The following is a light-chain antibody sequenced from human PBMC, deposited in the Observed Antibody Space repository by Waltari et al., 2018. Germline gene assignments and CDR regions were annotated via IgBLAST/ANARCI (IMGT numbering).Light chain of an antibody. V-gene: IGKV3-11*01. CDR2: ESS. Sequence: EIVLTQSPATLSLSPGERATLSCRASQSVSSYLAWYQQKPGQAPRLLIYESSNRATGSPARFSGSGSGTDFTLTISSLEPEDFAVYYCQQRSNWPSGTFGPGTKVDIK. J-gene: IGKJ3*01. CDR1: QSVSSY. CDR3: QQRSNWPSGT.